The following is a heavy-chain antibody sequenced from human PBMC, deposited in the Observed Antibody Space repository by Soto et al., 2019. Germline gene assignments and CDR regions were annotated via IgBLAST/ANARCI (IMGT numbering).Heavy chain of an antibody. CDR3: ARHTMGNYDFWSGPYNWFDP. D-gene: IGHD3-3*01. V-gene: IGHV4-39*01. Sequence: SETLSLTCTVSGGSISSSSYYWGWIRQPPGKGLEWIGSIYYSGSTYYNPSLKSRVTISVDTSKNQFSLKLSSVTAADTAVYYCARHTMGNYDFWSGPYNWFDPWGQGTLVTVS. J-gene: IGHJ5*02. CDR1: GGSISSSSYY. CDR2: IYYSGST.